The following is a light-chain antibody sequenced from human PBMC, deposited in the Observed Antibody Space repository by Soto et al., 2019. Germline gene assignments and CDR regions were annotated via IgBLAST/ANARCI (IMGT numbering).Light chain of an antibody. J-gene: IGKJ1*01. CDR2: GAS. CDR1: QSVDSSH. Sequence: EIVLTQSPGTLSLSPGERATLSCRASQSVDSSHLAWYQHRPGRAPRLLVYGASRRATGVPDRFSGSGSGTHFTLTISRLEPEDFAVYYCQQYDNSPWTFGQGTKVDIK. CDR3: QQYDNSPWT. V-gene: IGKV3-20*01.